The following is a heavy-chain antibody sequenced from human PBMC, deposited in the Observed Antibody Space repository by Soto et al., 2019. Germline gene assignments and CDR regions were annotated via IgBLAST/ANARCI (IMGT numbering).Heavy chain of an antibody. J-gene: IGHJ4*02. CDR3: ASAGGIAVAGIK. D-gene: IGHD6-19*01. CDR2: ISSSGTTI. CDR1: GFTFSSYE. V-gene: IGHV3-48*03. Sequence: ESGGGLVQPGGSLRLSCAASGFTFSSYEMNWVRQAPGKGLEWVSYISSSGTTIYYADSVNGRFTISRDNAKNSLYLQMNSLRAEDTAVYYCASAGGIAVAGIKWGQGTLVTVSS.